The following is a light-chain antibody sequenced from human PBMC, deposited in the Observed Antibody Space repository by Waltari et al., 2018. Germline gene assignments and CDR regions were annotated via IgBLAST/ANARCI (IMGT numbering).Light chain of an antibody. J-gene: IGKJ3*01. CDR2: AAS. Sequence: AIRMTQSPSSFSASTGDRVTIPCRASQGISSYLAWYQQKPGKAPKLLIYAASTLQSGVPSRFSGSGSGTDFTLTISCLQSEDFATYYCQQYYSYPSAFGPGTKVDIK. CDR1: QGISSY. V-gene: IGKV1-8*01. CDR3: QQYYSYPSA.